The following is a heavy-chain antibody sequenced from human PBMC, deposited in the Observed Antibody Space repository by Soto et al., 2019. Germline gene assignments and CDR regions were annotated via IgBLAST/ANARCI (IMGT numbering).Heavy chain of an antibody. CDR3: ARCNWKGYYYYYYMDV. V-gene: IGHV4-39*01. D-gene: IGHD1-20*01. CDR1: GGSISSSSYY. CDR2: IYYSGST. J-gene: IGHJ6*03. Sequence: SETLSLTCTVSGGSISSSSYYWGWIRQPPGKGLEWIGSIYYSGSTYYNPSLKSRVTISVDTSKNQFSLKLSSVTAADTAVYYCARCNWKGYYYYYYMDVWGKGTTVTVSS.